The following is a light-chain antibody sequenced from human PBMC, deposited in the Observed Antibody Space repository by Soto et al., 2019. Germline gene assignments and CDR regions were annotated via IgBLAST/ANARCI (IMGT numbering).Light chain of an antibody. J-gene: IGKJ1*01. Sequence: DIVMTQSRLSLRVTPGEPASISCRSSQSLLHSSGYNYLHWYLQKPGQSPQLLISLGSDRAPGVPDRLSGSGSGTDFILKITRVEAEDVGVYYCMQPLQTPWTFGQGTKVDIK. V-gene: IGKV2-28*01. CDR1: QSLLHSSGYNY. CDR2: LGS. CDR3: MQPLQTPWT.